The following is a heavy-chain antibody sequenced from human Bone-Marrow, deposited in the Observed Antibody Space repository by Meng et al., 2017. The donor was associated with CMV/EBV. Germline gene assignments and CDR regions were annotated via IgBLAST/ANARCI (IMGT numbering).Heavy chain of an antibody. V-gene: IGHV1-2*02. J-gene: IGHJ6*02. D-gene: IGHD2-2*01. CDR1: GYTFTGYY. Sequence: VSVKVSCKASGYTFTGYYMHWVRQAPGQGLEWMGWINPNSGGTNYAQKFQGRVTMTRDTSISTAYMELSRLRSDDTAVYYCARLYCSSTSCYTSRRWGAMFDYYYGMDVWGQGTTVTVSS. CDR2: INPNSGGT. CDR3: ARLYCSSTSCYTSRRWGAMFDYYYGMDV.